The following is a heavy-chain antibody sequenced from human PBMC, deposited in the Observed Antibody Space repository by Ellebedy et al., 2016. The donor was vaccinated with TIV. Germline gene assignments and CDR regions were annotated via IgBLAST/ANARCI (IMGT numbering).Heavy chain of an antibody. CDR2: IKYDGSET. Sequence: GESLKISCEASGFSFSRYWMTWVRQAPGKGLEWVANIKYDGSETYLGDSVKGRFTISRDNAKNTLYLQMDYLRAEDTGVYFCARGWSTPDSWGQGTLVIVSS. J-gene: IGHJ4*02. CDR3: ARGWSTPDS. V-gene: IGHV3-7*02. D-gene: IGHD2-15*01. CDR1: GFSFSRYW.